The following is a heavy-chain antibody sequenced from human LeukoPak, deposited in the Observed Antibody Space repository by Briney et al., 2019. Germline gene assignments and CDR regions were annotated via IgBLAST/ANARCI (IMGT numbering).Heavy chain of an antibody. D-gene: IGHD3-22*01. CDR1: GYTFTGYY. CDR2: INPNSGGT. V-gene: IGHV1-2*02. J-gene: IGHJ3*02. CDR3: ARPPSYYDSSGYYVLDAFDI. Sequence: ASVKVSCKASGYTFTGYYMHWVRQAPGQGLEWMGWINPNSGGTNYAQKFQGRVTMTRDTSISTAYMELSRLRSDDTAVYYCARPPSYYDSSGYYVLDAFDIWGQGTMVTVSS.